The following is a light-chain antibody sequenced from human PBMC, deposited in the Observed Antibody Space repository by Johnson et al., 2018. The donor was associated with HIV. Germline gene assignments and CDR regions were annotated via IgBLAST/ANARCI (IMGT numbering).Light chain of an antibody. CDR2: DNN. CDR1: SSNIGNNY. Sequence: QSVLTQPPSVSAAPGQKVTISCSGSSSNIGNNYVSWYQQLPGTAPKLLIYDNNKRPSGIPDRFSGSKSGTSATLGITGPQTGDEADYYCGTWDSSLSAHNYVFGTGTKVTVL. V-gene: IGLV1-51*01. J-gene: IGLJ1*01. CDR3: GTWDSSLSAHNYV.